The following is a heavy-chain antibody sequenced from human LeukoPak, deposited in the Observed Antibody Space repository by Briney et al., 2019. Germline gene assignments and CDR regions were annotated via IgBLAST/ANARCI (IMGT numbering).Heavy chain of an antibody. CDR2: INAGGDET. CDR3: AKEGYHNFAD. Sequence: PGGSLRLSCAASGFTFSTHFMTWVRQAPGRGLEWVSTINAGGDETHYTDSVRGRFTIFRDNSKNTVYLQMNSLTADDTAVYYCAKEGYHNFADWGQGTLVPVSS. CDR1: GFTFSTHF. V-gene: IGHV3-23*01. J-gene: IGHJ4*02. D-gene: IGHD1-1*01.